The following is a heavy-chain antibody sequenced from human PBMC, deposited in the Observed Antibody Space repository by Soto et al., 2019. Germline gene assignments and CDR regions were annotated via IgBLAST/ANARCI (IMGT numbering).Heavy chain of an antibody. CDR2: IYSGGST. V-gene: IGHV3-53*01. J-gene: IGHJ4*02. D-gene: IGHD5-12*01. Sequence: GGSLRLSCAASGFTVSSNYMSWVRQAPGKGLEGVSVIYSGGSTYYADSVKGRFTISRDNSKNTLYLQIDSVRAEDTAVYYCARSKRGYSGYDDYWGQGTLVTVSS. CDR3: ARSKRGYSGYDDY. CDR1: GFTVSSNY.